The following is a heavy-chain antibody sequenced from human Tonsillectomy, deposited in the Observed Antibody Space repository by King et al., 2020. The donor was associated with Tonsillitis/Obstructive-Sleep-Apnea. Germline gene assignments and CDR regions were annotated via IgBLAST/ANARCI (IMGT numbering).Heavy chain of an antibody. CDR3: ARARSRSGWYGRGDYYYGMDV. V-gene: IGHV1-46*01. J-gene: IGHJ6*02. CDR2: INPSTGGT. D-gene: IGHD6-13*01. Sequence: VQLVESGAEVKKPGASVKVSCKASGYTFTSYYMHWVRQAPGQGLEWMGIINPSTGGTSYAQEFQGRVTMTRDTSTSTVYMELSSLRSEDTAVFYCARARSRSGWYGRGDYYYGMDVWGQGTTVTVSS. CDR1: GYTFTSYY.